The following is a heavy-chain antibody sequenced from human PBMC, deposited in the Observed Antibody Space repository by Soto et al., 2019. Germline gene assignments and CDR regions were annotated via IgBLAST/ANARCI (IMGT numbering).Heavy chain of an antibody. V-gene: IGHV1-8*01. CDR1: GYTFTSYD. CDR3: ARARAYYDFWSGYYSGKKNYYYYYMDV. Sequence: ASVKVSCKASGYTFTSYDINWVRQATGQGLEWMGWMNPNSGNTGYAQKFQGRVTMTRNTSIGTAYMEVGSLRSEDTAVYYCARARAYYDFWSGYYSGKKNYYYYYMDVWGKGTTVTVSS. CDR2: MNPNSGNT. J-gene: IGHJ6*03. D-gene: IGHD3-3*01.